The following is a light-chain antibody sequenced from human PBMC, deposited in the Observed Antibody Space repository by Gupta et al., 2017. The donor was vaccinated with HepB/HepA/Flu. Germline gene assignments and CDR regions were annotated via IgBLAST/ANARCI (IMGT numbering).Light chain of an antibody. CDR1: SNDSGESNY. J-gene: IGLJ2*01. V-gene: IGLV2-14*03. CDR2: DVS. Sequence: SALTQPASVPAPPVRSTTISCTATSNDSGESNYVSWYQQHPGKAPKLFISDVSNRPSGVSNRFSGSKSGNTASLAITGLQSEDEADYYCRAWTYTPTLVVFGGGTRLTVL. CDR3: RAWTYTPTLVV.